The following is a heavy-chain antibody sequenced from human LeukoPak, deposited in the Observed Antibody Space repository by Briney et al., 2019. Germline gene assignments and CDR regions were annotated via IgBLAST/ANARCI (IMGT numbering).Heavy chain of an antibody. J-gene: IGHJ4*02. V-gene: IGHV3-23*01. Sequence: PGGSLRLSCAASGFAFSSQAMGWVRQAPGKGLEWVSVISDSGSITYYADSVKGRFSISRDNSKNTLYLQMNSLRAEDTAVYYCASARGSNYGSLGDWGQGTLVTVSS. CDR1: GFAFSSQA. D-gene: IGHD5-18*01. CDR3: ASARGSNYGSLGD. CDR2: ISDSGSIT.